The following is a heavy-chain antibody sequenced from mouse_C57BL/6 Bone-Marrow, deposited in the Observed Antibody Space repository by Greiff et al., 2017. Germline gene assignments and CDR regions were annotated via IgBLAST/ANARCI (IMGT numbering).Heavy chain of an antibody. Sequence: DVMLVESGGGLVKPGGSLKLSCAASGFTFSSYAMSWVRQTPEKRLEWVATISDGGSYTYYPDNVKGRFTISRDNAKNNLYLQMSHLKSEDTAMYYCARLDYYAMDYWGQGISVTVSS. CDR1: GFTFSSYA. V-gene: IGHV5-4*03. CDR3: ARLDYYAMDY. CDR2: ISDGGSYT. J-gene: IGHJ4*01.